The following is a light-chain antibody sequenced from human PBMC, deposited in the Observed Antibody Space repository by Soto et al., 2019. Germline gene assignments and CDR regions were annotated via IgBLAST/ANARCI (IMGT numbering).Light chain of an antibody. J-gene: IGLJ3*02. CDR2: DVT. V-gene: IGLV2-11*01. CDR3: CSYAGKYTWV. CDR1: SSDVGGYNY. Sequence: QSALTQPRSVSGSPGQSVTISCSGTSSDVGGYNYVSWYQQHPGKAPKLIIYDVTKRPSGVPDRFSGSKSDNTASLTISGLQAEAEADYYCCSYAGKYTWVFGGGTKLTVL.